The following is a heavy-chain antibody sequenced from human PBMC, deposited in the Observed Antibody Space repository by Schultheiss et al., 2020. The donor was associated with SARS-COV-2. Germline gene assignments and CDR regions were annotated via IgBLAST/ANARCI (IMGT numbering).Heavy chain of an antibody. Sequence: GESLKISCAASGFTFSSYGMHWVRQAPGKGLEWVAVISYDGSNKFYADSVKGRFTISRDNSENRVYLQMNSLRAEDTAVYYCARDGGSCTNGVCYAFDYWGQGTLVTVSS. J-gene: IGHJ4*02. D-gene: IGHD2-8*01. CDR3: ARDGGSCTNGVCYAFDY. V-gene: IGHV3-30*12. CDR2: ISYDGSNK. CDR1: GFTFSSYG.